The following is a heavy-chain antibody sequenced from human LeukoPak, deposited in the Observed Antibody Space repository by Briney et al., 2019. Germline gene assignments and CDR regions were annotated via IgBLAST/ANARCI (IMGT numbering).Heavy chain of an antibody. CDR1: GYSFTNFW. J-gene: IGHJ5*02. CDR2: IFPADSDT. D-gene: IGHD7-27*01. V-gene: IGHV5-51*01. CDR3: ARSRGDNNWFEP. Sequence: GESLKISCKASGYSFTNFWLGWVRQMPGKGPEWMGIIFPADSDTRYSPSFEGHVTISADKSISAAYLHWSSLKASDTAVYYCARSRGDNNWFEPWGQGTLVTVSS.